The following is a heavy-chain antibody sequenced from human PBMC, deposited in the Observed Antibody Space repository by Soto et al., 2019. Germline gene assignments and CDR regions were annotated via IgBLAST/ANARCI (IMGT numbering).Heavy chain of an antibody. D-gene: IGHD4-17*01. CDR3: ARDILVTTAFDY. Sequence: SLRLSCAASGFTFSSYSMNWVRQAPGKGLEWVSSISSSSSYIYYADSVKGRFTISRDNAKNSLYLQMNSMRAEDTAVYYCARDILVTTAFDYWGQGTLVTVSS. J-gene: IGHJ4*02. CDR2: ISSSSSYI. V-gene: IGHV3-21*01. CDR1: GFTFSSYS.